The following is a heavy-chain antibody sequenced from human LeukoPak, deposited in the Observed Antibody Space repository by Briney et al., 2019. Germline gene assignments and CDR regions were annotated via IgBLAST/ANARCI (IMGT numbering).Heavy chain of an antibody. Sequence: SVKVSCKASGGTFSSYAISWVRQAPGQGLEWMGGIIPIFGTANYAQKFQGRVTITADESTSTAYMELSSLRSEDTAVYYCARDRTSEDYYGSGSYSPFDPWGQGTLVTVSS. CDR1: GGTFSSYA. D-gene: IGHD3-10*01. V-gene: IGHV1-69*13. CDR2: IIPIFGTA. J-gene: IGHJ5*02. CDR3: ARDRTSEDYYGSGSYSPFDP.